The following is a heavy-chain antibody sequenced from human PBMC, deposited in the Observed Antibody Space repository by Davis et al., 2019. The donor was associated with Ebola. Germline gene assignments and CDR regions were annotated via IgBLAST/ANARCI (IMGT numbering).Heavy chain of an antibody. CDR1: GGSSSGYY. Sequence: MPSETLSPTCAVYGGSSSGYYWSWIRQPPGKGLEWIGEINHSGSTNYNPSLKSRVTISVDTSKNQFSLKLSSVTAADTAVYYCAKSGLSFGVVKYHYGMDVWGKGTTVTVSS. V-gene: IGHV4-34*01. D-gene: IGHD3-3*01. J-gene: IGHJ6*04. CDR2: INHSGST. CDR3: AKSGLSFGVVKYHYGMDV.